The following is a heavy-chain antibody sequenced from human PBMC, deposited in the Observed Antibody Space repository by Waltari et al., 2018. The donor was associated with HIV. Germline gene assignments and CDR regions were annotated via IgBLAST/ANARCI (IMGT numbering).Heavy chain of an antibody. CDR1: GFTFSSEA. J-gene: IGHJ4*02. CDR3: ARDGAPPQY. Sequence: QVQLVESGGGVVQLGRSLRLSCAASGFTFSSEAMHWVRQAPGKGLEWVAAISYGGRNKYYADSVKGRFTVSRDNSKNTLYVEMSSLSPEDTAVYFCARDGAPPQYWGQGTLVTVSS. CDR2: ISYGGRNK. V-gene: IGHV3-30*04.